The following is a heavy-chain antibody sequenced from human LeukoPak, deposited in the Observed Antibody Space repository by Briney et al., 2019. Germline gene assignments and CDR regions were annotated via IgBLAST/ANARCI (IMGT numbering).Heavy chain of an antibody. CDR2: IDHSGST. Sequence: SETLSLTCAVYGGSLSGYSWTWIRQPPGKGLEWIGEIDHSGSTNYNASLTSRVIISADTSQSQFSLKLTSVTVADTAVYYCARVYVTVVRGRWFDPWGQGTLVTVSS. D-gene: IGHD3-10*01. CDR1: GGSLSGYS. V-gene: IGHV4-34*01. CDR3: ARVYVTVVRGRWFDP. J-gene: IGHJ5*02.